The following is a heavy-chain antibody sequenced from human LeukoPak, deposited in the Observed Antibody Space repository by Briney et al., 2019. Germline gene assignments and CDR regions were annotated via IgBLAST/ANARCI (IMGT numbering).Heavy chain of an antibody. D-gene: IGHD3-10*01. Sequence: PSETLSLTCTVSGGSISSSSYYWGWIRQPPGKGLEWIGSIYYSGSTYYNPSLKSRVTISVDTSKNQFSLKLSSVTAADTAVYYCARATGSDYYGSGSYYLTYNWFDPWGQGTLVTVSS. CDR1: GGSISSSSYY. CDR2: IYYSGST. J-gene: IGHJ5*02. CDR3: ARATGSDYYGSGSYYLTYNWFDP. V-gene: IGHV4-39*07.